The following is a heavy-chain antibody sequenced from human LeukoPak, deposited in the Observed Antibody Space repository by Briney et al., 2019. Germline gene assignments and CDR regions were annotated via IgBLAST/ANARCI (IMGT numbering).Heavy chain of an antibody. V-gene: IGHV4-59*01. CDR3: ASGLANPFDI. D-gene: IGHD3/OR15-3a*01. Sequence: KSSQTLSLTSTVSGGSISSYYWSWIRQPPRKVLGWIGYIHYRGSTNYNPSPKSRVPIAVDTSKSQFSLKLSSVTDADTAAYYCASGLANPFDICGQGTMVTVSP. J-gene: IGHJ3*02. CDR1: GGSISSYY. CDR2: IHYRGST.